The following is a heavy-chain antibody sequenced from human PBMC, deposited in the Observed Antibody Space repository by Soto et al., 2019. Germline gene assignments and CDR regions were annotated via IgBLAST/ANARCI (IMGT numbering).Heavy chain of an antibody. J-gene: IGHJ6*02. Sequence: PPETLSLTCTVSGGSISSYYWSWIRQPPGKGLEWIGYIYYSGSTNYNPSLKSRVTISVDTSKNQFSLKLSSVTAADTAVYYCARDRVIAAAEWDYYYGMDVWGQGTTVTVSS. D-gene: IGHD6-13*01. CDR2: IYYSGST. CDR1: GGSISSYY. V-gene: IGHV4-59*01. CDR3: ARDRVIAAAEWDYYYGMDV.